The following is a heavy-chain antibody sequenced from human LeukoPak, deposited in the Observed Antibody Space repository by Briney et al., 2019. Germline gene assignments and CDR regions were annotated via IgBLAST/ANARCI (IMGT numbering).Heavy chain of an antibody. D-gene: IGHD4-17*01. V-gene: IGHV1-18*04. CDR1: GYTFTDFF. CDR2: ISAYNGNT. Sequence: ASEKVSCKGSGYTFTDFFIHWVRQAPGQGIEWMGWISAYNGNTNYAQKLQGRVTMTTDTSTSTAYMELRSLRSDDTAVYYCARGRVVGPYGDYRVWYFDYWGQGTLVTVSS. CDR3: ARGRVVGPYGDYRVWYFDY. J-gene: IGHJ4*02.